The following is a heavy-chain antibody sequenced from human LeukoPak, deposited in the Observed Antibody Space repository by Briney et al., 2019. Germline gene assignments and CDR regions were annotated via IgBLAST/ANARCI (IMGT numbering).Heavy chain of an antibody. Sequence: GGSLRLSCAASGFTFNIYAMGWVRQAPGKGLEWVSTVSSGGNIYYADSVQGRFTIPRDNSKNTVYLQMDSLRAEDTAIYYCAKESATIWGQGTLVTVSS. CDR2: VSSGGNI. CDR3: AKESATI. J-gene: IGHJ4*02. CDR1: GFTFNIYA. D-gene: IGHD5-24*01. V-gene: IGHV3-23*01.